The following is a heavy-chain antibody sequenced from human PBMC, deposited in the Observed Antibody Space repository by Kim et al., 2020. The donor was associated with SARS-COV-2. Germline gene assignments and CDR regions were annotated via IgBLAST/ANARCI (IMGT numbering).Heavy chain of an antibody. J-gene: IGHJ5*02. V-gene: IGHV4-39*01. CDR3: ARHQRQWLDAGPSWFDP. Sequence: LKSRVTISVDTSKNQFSLKLRSVTAAETAVYYCARHQRQWLDAGPSWFDPWGQGTLVTVSS. D-gene: IGHD6-19*01.